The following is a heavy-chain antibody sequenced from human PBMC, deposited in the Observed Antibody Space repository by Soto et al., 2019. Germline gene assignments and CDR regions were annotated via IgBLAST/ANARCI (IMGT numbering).Heavy chain of an antibody. CDR2: INPKFGDT. Sequence: QVQLVQSGAEVKEPGDSVRVSCEASGYTFTAYHIHWVRQAPGQGLEWMGWINPKFGDTTYAQDFQGRGSMTRDMSISTVYMELSRLTSDDTAIYYCARNMDYYYGRGSGNGHGVWGQGTTVTVFS. CDR3: ARNMDYYYGRGSGNGHGV. V-gene: IGHV1-2*02. J-gene: IGHJ6*02. D-gene: IGHD3-10*02. CDR1: GYTFTAYH.